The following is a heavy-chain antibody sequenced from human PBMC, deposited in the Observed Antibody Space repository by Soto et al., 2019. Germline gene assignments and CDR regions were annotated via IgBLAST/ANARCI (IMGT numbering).Heavy chain of an antibody. CDR1: GYTFTSYD. V-gene: IGHV1-8*01. CDR2: MNPNSGNT. J-gene: IGHJ3*02. D-gene: IGHD2-15*01. Sequence: ASVKVSCKASGYTFTSYDINWVRQATGQGLEWMGWMNPNSGNTGYAQKFQGRVTMTRNTSISTAYMELSSLRSEDTAVYYCASRSLGGGSYGDAFDIWGQGTMVTVSS. CDR3: ASRSLGGGSYGDAFDI.